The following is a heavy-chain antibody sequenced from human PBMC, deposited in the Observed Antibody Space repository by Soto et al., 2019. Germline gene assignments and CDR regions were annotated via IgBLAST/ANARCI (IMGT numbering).Heavy chain of an antibody. V-gene: IGHV4-61*01. J-gene: IGHJ4*02. CDR3: ARGGGVTATFDY. D-gene: IGHD5-18*01. Sequence: PSETLSLTXTVSGGSVSSGSYYWSWIRQPPGKGLEWIGYIYYSGGTNYNPSLKSRVTISVDTSKNQFSLKLSSVTAADTAVYYCARGGGVTATFDYWGQGTLVTVSS. CDR1: GGSVSSGSYY. CDR2: IYYSGGT.